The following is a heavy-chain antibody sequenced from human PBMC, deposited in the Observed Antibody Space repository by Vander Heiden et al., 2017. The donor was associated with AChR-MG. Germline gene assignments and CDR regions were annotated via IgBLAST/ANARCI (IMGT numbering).Heavy chain of an antibody. CDR2: IIPIFGTA. J-gene: IGHJ3*02. CDR3: ARASEYCSGGSCYRSFDI. Sequence: VQLVQSGAEVTKPASSVKVSCKVSGGTFSSDAISWVRQAPGQGLEWMGGIIPIFGTANYAQRFQGRVTITADESTSTAYMELSSLRSEDTAVYYCARASEYCSGGSCYRSFDIWGQVTMVTVSS. CDR1: GGTFSSDA. V-gene: IGHV1-69*01. D-gene: IGHD2-15*01.